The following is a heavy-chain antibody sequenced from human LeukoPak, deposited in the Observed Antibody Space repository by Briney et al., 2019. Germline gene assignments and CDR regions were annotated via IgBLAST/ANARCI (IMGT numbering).Heavy chain of an antibody. J-gene: IGHJ4*02. Sequence: GASVKVSCKASGYTFTSYYMHWVRQAPGQGLEWMGIINPSGGSTSYAQKFQGRVTMTRDMSTSTVYMELSSLRSEDTAVYYCARGPYSSGWYPSHFDYWGQGTLVTVSS. D-gene: IGHD6-19*01. CDR3: ARGPYSSGWYPSHFDY. CDR1: GYTFTSYY. CDR2: INPSGGST. V-gene: IGHV1-46*01.